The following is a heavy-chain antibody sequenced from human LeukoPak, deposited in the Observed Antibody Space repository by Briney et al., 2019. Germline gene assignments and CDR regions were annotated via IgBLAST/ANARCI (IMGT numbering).Heavy chain of an antibody. V-gene: IGHV3-15*01. J-gene: IGHJ4*02. Sequence: GGSLRLSCVASGFTFKNAWMNRVRQAPGKGLEWVGRIKSKTDGGATDYAAPVKGRFTISRDDSKNTLYLQMNSLKGEDTAVYYCARRYGSGNFGDYWGQGTLVTVSS. D-gene: IGHD3-10*01. CDR2: IKSKTDGGAT. CDR3: ARRYGSGNFGDY. CDR1: GFTFKNAW.